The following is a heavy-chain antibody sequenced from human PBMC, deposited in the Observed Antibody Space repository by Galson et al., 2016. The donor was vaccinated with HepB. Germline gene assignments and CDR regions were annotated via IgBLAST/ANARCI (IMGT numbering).Heavy chain of an antibody. J-gene: IGHJ6*02. D-gene: IGHD2-2*01. V-gene: IGHV1-8*01. Sequence: SVKVSCKASGYTFTSHDINWVRQAPGQGLEWVGWMNPNTGNIGYAQKFQGRVTMTRDTSISTAYMELSGLISEDTAVYYCGRGLYCRGTRCFLYYDNYYAMDVWGQGTTVTVSS. CDR2: MNPNTGNI. CDR3: GRGLYCRGTRCFLYYDNYYAMDV. CDR1: GYTFTSHD.